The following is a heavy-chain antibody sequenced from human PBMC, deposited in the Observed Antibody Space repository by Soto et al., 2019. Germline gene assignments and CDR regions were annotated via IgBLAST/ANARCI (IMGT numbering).Heavy chain of an antibody. J-gene: IGHJ5*02. V-gene: IGHV4-30-4*01. CDR1: GGSISSGDYY. CDR2: IYYSGST. Sequence: SETLSLTCTVSGGSISSGDYYWSWIRQPPGKGLEWIGYIYYSGSTYYNPSLKSRVTISVDTSKNQFSLKLSSVTAADTAVYYCPRERPEGCRLAPWGKGTLFTVPS. D-gene: IGHD2-15*01. CDR3: PRERPEGCRLAP.